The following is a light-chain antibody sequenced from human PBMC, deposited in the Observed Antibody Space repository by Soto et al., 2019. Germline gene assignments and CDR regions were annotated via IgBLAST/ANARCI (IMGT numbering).Light chain of an antibody. CDR3: QQYITSPYT. Sequence: EVVLTQSPGTLSLSPGEGATLSCRVSQTLSSAYLAWYQQKPGQAPRLLISGSSIRATSIPDRFSGGGSGTDFTLTITRLEPEDFAVYYCQQYITSPYTFGQGTKVDIK. CDR1: QTLSSAY. V-gene: IGKV3-20*01. J-gene: IGKJ2*01. CDR2: GSS.